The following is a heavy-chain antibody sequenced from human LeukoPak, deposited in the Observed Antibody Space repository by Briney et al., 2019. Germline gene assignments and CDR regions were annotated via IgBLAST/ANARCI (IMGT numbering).Heavy chain of an antibody. V-gene: IGHV1-2*06. CDR1: GYTFTAYY. Sequence: ASVKVSCKASGYTFTAYYIHWVRQAPGQGLEWMGRINPKNGDTNCAQKFQDRDTMTRDTSMSAAYMEISRLTYDDTAVYYCGRGIQSFDPWGQGTLVTVSS. CDR3: GRGIQSFDP. CDR2: INPKNGDT. J-gene: IGHJ5*02.